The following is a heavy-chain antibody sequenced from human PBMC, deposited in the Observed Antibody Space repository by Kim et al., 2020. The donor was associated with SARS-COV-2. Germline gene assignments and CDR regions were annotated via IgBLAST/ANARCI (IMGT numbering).Heavy chain of an antibody. Sequence: GGSLRLSCAASGFPFTTYYMTWVRQAPGKGLEWVANIKPDGSEKSYVDSVKGRFTISRDNAKSSVYLQMNSLRGEDTAVYYCARGGGQDYSGWGQGTLVT. V-gene: IGHV3-7*01. CDR3: ARGGGQDYSG. D-gene: IGHD2-15*01. CDR2: IKPDGSEK. CDR1: GFPFTTYY. J-gene: IGHJ4*02.